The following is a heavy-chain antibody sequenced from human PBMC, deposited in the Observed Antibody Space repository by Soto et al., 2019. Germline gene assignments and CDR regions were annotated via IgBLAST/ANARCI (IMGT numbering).Heavy chain of an antibody. V-gene: IGHV4-59*08. CDR1: GGSVSSYY. J-gene: IGHJ6*02. Sequence: SETLSLSCTVSGGSVSSYYWSWIRQPPGKGLEWIGYIYYSGSTNYNPSLKSRVTISVDTSKNQFSLKLSSVTAADTAVYYCARGVFDSSSSYGMDVWGQGTTVIVSS. CDR3: ARGVFDSSSSYGMDV. D-gene: IGHD6-13*01. CDR2: IYYSGST.